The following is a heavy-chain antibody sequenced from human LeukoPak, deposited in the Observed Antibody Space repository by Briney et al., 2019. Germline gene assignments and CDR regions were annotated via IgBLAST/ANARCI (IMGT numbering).Heavy chain of an antibody. J-gene: IGHJ4*02. CDR3: ARDPTTVYNVDYYFDF. CDR1: GVSFSGHY. Sequence: IPSETLCLTCAVYGVSFSGHYWSWVRQSPERGLEWIGEINDRGHTNYNPSLKSRLTLSVDTSKKEFSLKLRSVTAADTAVYFCARDPTTVYNVDYYFDFWGQGTLVTVSS. CDR2: INDRGHT. D-gene: IGHD4-17*01. V-gene: IGHV4-34*01.